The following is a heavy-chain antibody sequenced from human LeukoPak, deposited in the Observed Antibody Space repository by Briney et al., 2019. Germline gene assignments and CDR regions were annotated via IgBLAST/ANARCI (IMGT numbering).Heavy chain of an antibody. D-gene: IGHD3-3*01. J-gene: IGHJ4*02. Sequence: GGSLRLSCVASGFTFGKYWMSWVRQAPGKGLEWVASIKLDGSEKNYVDSVKGRFTISRDNTKNSLYLQMNSLRAEDTAVFYCARDQYDTWSRRGNFDSWGQGTLVIVSS. V-gene: IGHV3-7*03. CDR3: ARDQYDTWSRRGNFDS. CDR1: GFTFGKYW. CDR2: IKLDGSEK.